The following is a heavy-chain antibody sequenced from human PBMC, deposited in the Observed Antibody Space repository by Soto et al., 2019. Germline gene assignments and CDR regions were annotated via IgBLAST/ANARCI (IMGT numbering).Heavy chain of an antibody. Sequence: QVHLVQSGAEVKKPGASVKVSCKASGYTFTSYGITWVRQAPGQGLEWMGWISAHNGNTDYAQKHQCRVIVTRDTSPSTAYMELRSMRSDDTAVYYCARGRYGDYWGQGALVTVSS. CDR1: GYTFTSYG. D-gene: IGHD1-1*01. CDR3: ARGRYGDY. V-gene: IGHV1-18*01. J-gene: IGHJ4*02. CDR2: ISAHNGNT.